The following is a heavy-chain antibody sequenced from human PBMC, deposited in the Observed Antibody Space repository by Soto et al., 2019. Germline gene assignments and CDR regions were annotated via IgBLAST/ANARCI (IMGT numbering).Heavy chain of an antibody. Sequence: EVQLVESGGGLVQPGRSLRLSCAASGFTFDDYAMHLVRQAPGKGLEWVSGISWNSGSIGYADSVKGRFTISRDNAKKSLYLQMNSLRAEDTALYYCAKDRGLVLSFYFDYWGQGTLVTVSS. V-gene: IGHV3-9*01. CDR1: GFTFDDYA. CDR2: ISWNSGSI. CDR3: AKDRGLVLSFYFDY. J-gene: IGHJ4*02. D-gene: IGHD6-19*01.